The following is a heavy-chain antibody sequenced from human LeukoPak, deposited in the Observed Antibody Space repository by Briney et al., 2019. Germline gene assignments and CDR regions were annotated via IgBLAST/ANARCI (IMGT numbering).Heavy chain of an antibody. V-gene: IGHV3-48*03. CDR1: GFTLYSYE. CDR2: SSSSGSTI. CDR3: ARAYDAFDI. Sequence: AGGSLRLSCAASGFTLYSYEMNWVRQAQGKGLEGVSYSSSSGSTIYYADRVKGRFTISRDNAKNTLYLQMNSRRAEDTAVYYCARAYDAFDIWGQGTMVTVSS. J-gene: IGHJ3*02.